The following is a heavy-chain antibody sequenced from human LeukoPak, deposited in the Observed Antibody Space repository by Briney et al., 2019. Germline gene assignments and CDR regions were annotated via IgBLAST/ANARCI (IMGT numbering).Heavy chain of an antibody. CDR3: ATPQLPIDPYYYYGMDV. J-gene: IGHJ6*02. V-gene: IGHV1-3*01. Sequence: ASVKVSCKASGYTFTSYAMPWVRQAPGQRLEWMGWINAGNGNTKYSQKFQGRVTMTEDTSTDTAYMELSSLRSEDTAVYYCATPQLPIDPYYYYGMDVWGQGTTVTVSS. CDR1: GYTFTSYA. D-gene: IGHD2-2*01. CDR2: INAGNGNT.